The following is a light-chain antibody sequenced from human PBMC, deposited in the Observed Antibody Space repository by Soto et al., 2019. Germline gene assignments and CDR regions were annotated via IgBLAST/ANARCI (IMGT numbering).Light chain of an antibody. J-gene: IGKJ2*01. CDR1: QSVSSSY. CDR2: GAS. Sequence: EMVLTQSPGTLSLSPGERATLSCRASQSVSSSYLAWYRQKPGQAPRLLIYGASSRATGIPDRFSGSGSGTDFTLNISRLEPEDFAVYYCQQYGSSPPYTFGQGTKLEIK. CDR3: QQYGSSPPYT. V-gene: IGKV3-20*01.